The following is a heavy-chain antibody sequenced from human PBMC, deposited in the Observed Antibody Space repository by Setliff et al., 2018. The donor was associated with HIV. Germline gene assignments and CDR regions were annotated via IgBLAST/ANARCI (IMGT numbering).Heavy chain of an antibody. CDR2: IYYSGST. V-gene: IGHV4-39*01. J-gene: IGHJ6*03. Sequence: SLTCTVSGGSISSSSYYWGWIRQPPGKGLEWIGSIYYSGSTYSNPSLKSRVTISADTSKNQISLKLSSVTAADTAVYYCARGIGPLPNWENFYYSMDVWGKGTTVTVSS. CDR1: GGSISSSSYY. CDR3: ARGIGPLPNWENFYYSMDV. D-gene: IGHD1-26*01.